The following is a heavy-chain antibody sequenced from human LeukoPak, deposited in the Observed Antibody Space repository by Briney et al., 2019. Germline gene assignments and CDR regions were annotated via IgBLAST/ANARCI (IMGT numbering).Heavy chain of an antibody. CDR2: IKQDGSEE. J-gene: IGHJ3*02. V-gene: IGHV3-7*01. D-gene: IGHD6-19*01. CDR3: ARSYSSYRFSAFDM. CDR1: GFTFSNYW. Sequence: GGSLRLSCAASGFTFSNYWMNWVRQAPGKGLEWVANIKQDGSEEYYVESLRGRFSISRDNAKNSLYLQINSLRAEDTAVYSCARSYSSYRFSAFDMWGQGTMVIVSS.